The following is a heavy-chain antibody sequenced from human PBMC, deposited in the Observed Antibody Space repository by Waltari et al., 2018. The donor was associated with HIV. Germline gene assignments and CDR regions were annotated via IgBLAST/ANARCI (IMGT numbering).Heavy chain of an antibody. CDR3: ARSFSGYSNYFDP. CDR2: MSYSGST. V-gene: IGHV4-39*01. CDR1: GGSMTSSSYY. J-gene: IGHJ5*02. D-gene: IGHD4-4*01. Sequence: QLQLQESGPGLVKSSETLSLTCTFSGGSMTSSSYYWGWIRQPPGKGLEWVGSMSYSGSTYQKSSLRSRLTISVDTSKNQFSLKLTSVTASDTAVYYCARSFSGYSNYFDPWGQGTLVTVSS.